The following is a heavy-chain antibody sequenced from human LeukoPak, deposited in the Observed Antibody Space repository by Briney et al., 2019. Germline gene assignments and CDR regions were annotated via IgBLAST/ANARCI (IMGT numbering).Heavy chain of an antibody. CDR3: AASIVGYYYYGMDV. J-gene: IGHJ6*02. V-gene: IGHV2-70*04. CDR1: GFSLSTSGMR. CDR2: IDWDDDK. D-gene: IGHD3-22*01. Sequence: SGPALVKPTQPLTLTCTFSGFSLSTSGMRASWIRQPPGKALEWLARIDWDDDKFYSTSLKTRLTISKDTSKNQVVLTMTNMDPVDTATYYCAASIVGYYYYGMDVWGQGTTVTVSS.